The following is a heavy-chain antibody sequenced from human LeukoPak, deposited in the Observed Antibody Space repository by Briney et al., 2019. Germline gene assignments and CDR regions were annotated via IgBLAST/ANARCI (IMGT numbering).Heavy chain of an antibody. J-gene: IGHJ5*02. CDR2: IYHSGST. D-gene: IGHD6-13*01. V-gene: IGHV4-38-2*02. Sequence: PSETLSLTCAVSGYSISSGYYWGWIRQPPGKGLEWIGSIYHSGSTYYNPSLKSRVTISVDTSKNQFSLKLSSVTAADTAVYYCARERGSRQQLAYLNCFDPWGQGTLVTVSS. CDR1: GYSISSGYY. CDR3: ARERGSRQQLAYLNCFDP.